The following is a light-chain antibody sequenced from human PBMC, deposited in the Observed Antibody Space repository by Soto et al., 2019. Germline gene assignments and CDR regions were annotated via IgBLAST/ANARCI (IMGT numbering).Light chain of an antibody. Sequence: DIQMTQSPSTLSASVGGRVTITGRSSQSVRSWLAWYQQKPGTAPKLLIFDASRLESGVPSRFSGSASGTEFTLTISSLQPDDFATYYCQQYDNYPLTFGGGTKVDIK. J-gene: IGKJ4*01. V-gene: IGKV1-5*01. CDR1: QSVRSW. CDR2: DAS. CDR3: QQYDNYPLT.